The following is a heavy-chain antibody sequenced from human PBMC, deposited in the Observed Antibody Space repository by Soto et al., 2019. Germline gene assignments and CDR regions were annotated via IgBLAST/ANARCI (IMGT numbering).Heavy chain of an antibody. CDR1: GGPFRSFA. Sequence: SVKVSCKASGGPFRSFAISWVRQAPGQGLEWMGGIIPISGTPNYAQKFQGRVTITADESTSTVYMELSSLRSEDTAVYYCDLGPLGYCSGGSCYYAANWGQGTQVTVSS. J-gene: IGHJ4*02. V-gene: IGHV1-69*13. CDR3: DLGPLGYCSGGSCYYAAN. D-gene: IGHD2-15*01. CDR2: IIPISGTP.